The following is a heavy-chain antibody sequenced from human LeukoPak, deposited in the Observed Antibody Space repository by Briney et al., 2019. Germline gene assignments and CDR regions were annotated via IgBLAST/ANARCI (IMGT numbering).Heavy chain of an antibody. CDR1: GGTFSSYA. CDR2: IIPIFGTA. J-gene: IGHJ4*02. Sequence: ASVRVSCKASGGTFSSYAISWVRQAPGQGLEWMGGIIPIFGTANYAQKFQGRVTITTDESTSTAYMELSSLRSEDTAVYYCARAGDLRFLEWLSLDYWGQGTLVTVSS. D-gene: IGHD3-3*01. V-gene: IGHV1-69*05. CDR3: ARAGDLRFLEWLSLDY.